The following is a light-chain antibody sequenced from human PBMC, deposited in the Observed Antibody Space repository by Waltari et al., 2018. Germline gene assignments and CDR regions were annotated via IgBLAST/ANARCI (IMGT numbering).Light chain of an antibody. V-gene: IGKV4-1*01. CDR3: QQYYTTPPT. J-gene: IGKJ4*01. CDR2: WTS. CDR1: PSVLYSSNNKNY. Sequence: DTVMTQSPDSLAVSLGERATIHCKSSPSVLYSSNNKNYLAWYQQKPGQPPKLLIYWTSTRESGVPDRFSGSGSGTDFTLTISSLQAEDVAVYYCQQYYTTPPTFGGGTKVEIK.